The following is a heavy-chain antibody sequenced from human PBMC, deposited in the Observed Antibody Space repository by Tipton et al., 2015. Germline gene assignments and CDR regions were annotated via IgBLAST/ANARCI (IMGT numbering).Heavy chain of an antibody. V-gene: IGHV3-15*01. J-gene: IGHJ4*02. CDR3: STFCNNFKCYGELEDH. Sequence: SLRLSCAASGFIFSDAWMTWVRQAPGEGLEWVGRIKSKADGGATDYAPLVKGRFTISRDDSKNTVFLQMKSLKVEDTGFYYCSTFCNNFKCYGELEDHWGRGTLVTVSS. CDR2: IKSKADGGAT. CDR1: GFIFSDAW. D-gene: IGHD2/OR15-2a*01.